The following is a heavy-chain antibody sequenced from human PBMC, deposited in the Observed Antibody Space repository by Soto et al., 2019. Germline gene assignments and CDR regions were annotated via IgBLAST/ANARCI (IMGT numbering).Heavy chain of an antibody. CDR1: GFTVSSYE. Sequence: GGSLRLSCAASGFTVSSYEMDWVRHAPGKGLEWVAYISISGGTIYYGDSVEGRFTISRDNADNSLYLQMNSLRAEDTAVYYCTKEKSVINSGYDAFDIWGRGTVVTVSS. CDR2: ISISGGTI. CDR3: TKEKSVINSGYDAFDI. D-gene: IGHD5-12*01. V-gene: IGHV3-48*03. J-gene: IGHJ3*02.